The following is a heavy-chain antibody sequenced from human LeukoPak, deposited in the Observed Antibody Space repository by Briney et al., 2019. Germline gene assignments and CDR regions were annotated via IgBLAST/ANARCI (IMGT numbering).Heavy chain of an antibody. J-gene: IGHJ5*02. CDR3: AKDAPSMVRGVFRFDP. Sequence: PGVSLRLSCAASGFTFSRYAMSWVRQAPGKGLEWVSAISGSGGSTYYADSVKGRFTISRDNSKNTLYLQMNSLRAEDTAVYYCAKDAPSMVRGVFRFDPWGQGTLVTVSS. CDR1: GFTFSRYA. V-gene: IGHV3-23*01. D-gene: IGHD3-10*01. CDR2: ISGSGGST.